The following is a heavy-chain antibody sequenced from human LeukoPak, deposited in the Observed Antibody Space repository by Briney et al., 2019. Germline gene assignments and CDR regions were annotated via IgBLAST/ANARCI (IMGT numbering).Heavy chain of an antibody. CDR3: ARDGKTAVANYYYMDV. CDR2: IKQDGSEK. J-gene: IGHJ6*03. D-gene: IGHD6-19*01. V-gene: IGHV3-7*01. Sequence: GGSLRLSCAVSGITLSNYGMSWVRQAPGKGLEWVANIKQDGSEKYYVDSVKGRFTISRDNAKNSLYLQMNSLRAEDTAVYYCARDGKTAVANYYYMDVWGKGTTVTVSS. CDR1: GITLSNYG.